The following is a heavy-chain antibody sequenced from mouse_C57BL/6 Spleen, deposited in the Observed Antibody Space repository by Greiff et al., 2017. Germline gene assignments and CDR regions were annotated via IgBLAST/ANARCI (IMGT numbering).Heavy chain of an antibody. D-gene: IGHD1-1*01. Sequence: QVQLKQPGAELVKPGASVKLSCKASGYTFTSYWMQWVKQRPGQGLEWIGEIDPSDSYTNYNQKFKGKATLTVDTSSSTAYMQLSSLTSEDSAVYYCARRRYYGSRYYFDYWGQGTTLTVSS. CDR2: IDPSDSYT. CDR1: GYTFTSYW. J-gene: IGHJ2*01. V-gene: IGHV1-50*01. CDR3: ARRRYYGSRYYFDY.